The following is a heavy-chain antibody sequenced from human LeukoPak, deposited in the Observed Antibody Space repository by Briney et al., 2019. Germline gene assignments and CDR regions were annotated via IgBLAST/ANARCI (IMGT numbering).Heavy chain of an antibody. CDR3: AQGSGQHYEY. J-gene: IGHJ4*02. CDR1: GFTLSNIW. D-gene: IGHD6-19*01. Sequence: PGGSLRLSCAVSGFTLSNIWMNWVRQAPGKGLEWVGLIRSETRGGTTDYAAPVKGRFTISRDDSKNTLNLQMNSLKAEDTAVYYCAQGSGQHYEYWGQGALVTVSS. V-gene: IGHV3-15*07. CDR2: IRSETRGGTT.